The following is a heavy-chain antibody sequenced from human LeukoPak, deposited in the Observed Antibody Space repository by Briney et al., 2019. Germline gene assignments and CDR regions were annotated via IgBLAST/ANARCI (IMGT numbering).Heavy chain of an antibody. V-gene: IGHV3-64*01. D-gene: IGHD2-8*01. Sequence: PGGSLRLSCAASGFTFSSYAMHWVRQAPGKGLEYVSAISSNGGSTYYANSVKGRFTISRDNSKNTLYLQMGSLRAEDMAVYYCAKDRRPNGHAFDYWGQGTLVTVSS. CDR2: ISSNGGST. CDR3: AKDRRPNGHAFDY. J-gene: IGHJ4*02. CDR1: GFTFSSYA.